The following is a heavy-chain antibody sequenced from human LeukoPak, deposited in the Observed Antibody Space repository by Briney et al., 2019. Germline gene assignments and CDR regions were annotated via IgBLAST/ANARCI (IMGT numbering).Heavy chain of an antibody. CDR2: ISYEGGSQ. D-gene: IGHD5-12*01. CDR3: ARDERQYSGYDTLDY. CDR1: GFTFSSYG. V-gene: IGHV3-30*03. Sequence: GGSLRLSCAASGFTFSSYGMSWVRQAPGKGLEWVAVISYEGGSQYYADSVKGRFTISRDNSKNTLYLQMKSLGAEDTAVYYCARDERQYSGYDTLDYWGQGTLVTVSS. J-gene: IGHJ4*02.